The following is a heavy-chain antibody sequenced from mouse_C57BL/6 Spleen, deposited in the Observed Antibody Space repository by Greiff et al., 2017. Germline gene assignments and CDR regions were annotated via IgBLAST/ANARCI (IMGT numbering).Heavy chain of an antibody. D-gene: IGHD4-1*02. CDR3: AKSSNWDYAMDY. V-gene: IGHV2-4*01. CDR2: IWSGGST. CDR1: GFSLTSYG. Sequence: VQLVESGPGLVQPSPSLSITCTVSGFSLTSYGVHWVRQPPGKGLEWLGVIWSGGSTDYNAAFISRLSISKDNSKSQVFFKMNSLQADDTAIYYCAKSSNWDYAMDYWGQGTSVTVSS. J-gene: IGHJ4*01.